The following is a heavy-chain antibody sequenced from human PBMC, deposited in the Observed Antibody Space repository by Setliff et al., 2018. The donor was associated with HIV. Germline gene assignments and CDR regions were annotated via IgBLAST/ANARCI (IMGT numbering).Heavy chain of an antibody. CDR1: GGSFSAYY. Sequence: SETLSLTCAVYGGSFSAYYWSWIRQPPGKGLEWIGYIYTSGSTSYNPSLKSRVTISIDTSKNQFSLKLNAVTAADTAVYYCARRPPLTTGREYYFDFWGQGTLVTVSS. CDR3: ARRPPLTTGREYYFDF. CDR2: IYTSGST. V-gene: IGHV4-4*09. D-gene: IGHD1-1*01. J-gene: IGHJ4*02.